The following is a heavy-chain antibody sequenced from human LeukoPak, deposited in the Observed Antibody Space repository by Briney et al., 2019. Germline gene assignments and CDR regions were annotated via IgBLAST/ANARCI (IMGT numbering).Heavy chain of an antibody. V-gene: IGHV1-18*01. Sequence: ASVKVSCKASGYTFTSYGISWVRQAPGQGLEWMGWISAYNGNTNYAQKLQGRVTMTTGTSTSTAYMELRSLRSDDTAMYYCARDGDYDILTGYYNLPYYFDYWGQGTLVTVSS. J-gene: IGHJ4*02. CDR3: ARDGDYDILTGYYNLPYYFDY. D-gene: IGHD3-9*01. CDR1: GYTFTSYG. CDR2: ISAYNGNT.